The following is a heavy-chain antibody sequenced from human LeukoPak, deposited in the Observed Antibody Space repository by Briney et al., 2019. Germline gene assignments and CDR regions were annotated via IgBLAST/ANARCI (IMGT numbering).Heavy chain of an antibody. J-gene: IGHJ4*02. D-gene: IGHD5-18*01. CDR3: ARDTAEFDY. CDR2: VSGSGGSS. CDR1: GFTFSSYA. V-gene: IGHV3-23*01. Sequence: GGSLRLSCAASGFTFSSYAMSWVRQAPGKGLEWVSAVSGSGGSSYYADSVKGRFTISRDNSKNTLYLQMNSLRAEDTAVYYCARDTAEFDYWGQGTLVTVSS.